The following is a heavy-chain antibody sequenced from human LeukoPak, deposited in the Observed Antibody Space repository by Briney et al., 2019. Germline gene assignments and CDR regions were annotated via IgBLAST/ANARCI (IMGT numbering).Heavy chain of an antibody. CDR3: ARDPTGNDAFDI. CDR1: EFTFSNYW. V-gene: IGHV3-7*05. D-gene: IGHD1-1*01. Sequence: GGSLRLSRAASEFTFSNYWMSWVRQAPGKGLEWVANIDADGSEKYYVDGVKGRFTISRDNAKNSLYLQMNSLRAGDTAMYYCARDPTGNDAFDIWGQGTMVTVSS. J-gene: IGHJ3*02. CDR2: IDADGSEK.